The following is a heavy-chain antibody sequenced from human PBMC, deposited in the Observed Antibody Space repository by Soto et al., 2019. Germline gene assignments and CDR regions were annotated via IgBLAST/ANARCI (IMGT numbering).Heavy chain of an antibody. CDR1: GGSFSCYY. Sequence: SETLSLTCAVYGGSFSCYYWSWIRQPPGKGLEWIGEINHSGSTNYNPSLKSRVTISVDTSKNQFSLKLSSVTAADTAVYYCARGDRYYYYGMDVWGQGTTVTVSS. CDR3: ARGDRYYYYGMDV. J-gene: IGHJ6*02. CDR2: INHSGST. V-gene: IGHV4-34*01.